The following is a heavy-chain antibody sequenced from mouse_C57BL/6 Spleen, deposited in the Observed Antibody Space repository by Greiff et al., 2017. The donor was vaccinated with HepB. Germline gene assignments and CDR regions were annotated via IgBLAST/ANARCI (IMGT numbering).Heavy chain of an antibody. J-gene: IGHJ4*01. Sequence: QVQLKQSGAELARPGASVKMSCKASGYTFTSYTMHWVKQRPGQGLEWIGYINPSSGYTKYNQKFKDKATLTADKSSSTAYMQLSSLTSEDSAVYYCARSAYGYDLYAMDYWGQGTSVTVSS. D-gene: IGHD2-2*01. CDR1: GYTFTSYT. CDR2: INPSSGYT. CDR3: ARSAYGYDLYAMDY. V-gene: IGHV1-4*01.